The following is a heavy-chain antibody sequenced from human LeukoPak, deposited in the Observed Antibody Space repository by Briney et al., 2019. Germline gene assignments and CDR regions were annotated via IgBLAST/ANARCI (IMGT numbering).Heavy chain of an antibody. D-gene: IGHD2-21*01. J-gene: IGHJ4*02. CDR1: GFTFRSHA. Sequence: EGSLRLSCVGSGFTFRSHAMSWIRQAPEKGLEFVSGTYENGGTTYYADSVKGRFSISRDNSKNTLYLQMDSLRGEDTVVYYCAKDFRIGYSAHFDYWGQGALVTVSS. CDR2: TYENGGTT. V-gene: IGHV3-23*01. CDR3: AKDFRIGYSAHFDY.